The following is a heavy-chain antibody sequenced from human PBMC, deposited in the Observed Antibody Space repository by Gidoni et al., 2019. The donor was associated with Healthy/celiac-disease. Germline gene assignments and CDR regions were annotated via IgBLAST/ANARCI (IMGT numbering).Heavy chain of an antibody. CDR2: ISSSSSYT. D-gene: IGHD3-22*01. Sequence: QVQLVESGGGLVKPGGSLRLSCAASGFTFSVYYMRWFRQAPGKGLEWVSYISSSSSYTNYADSVKGRFTISRDNAKNSLYLQMNSLRAEDTAVYYCASASGYHLDYWGQGTLVTVSS. CDR1: GFTFSVYY. J-gene: IGHJ4*02. V-gene: IGHV3-11*05. CDR3: ASASGYHLDY.